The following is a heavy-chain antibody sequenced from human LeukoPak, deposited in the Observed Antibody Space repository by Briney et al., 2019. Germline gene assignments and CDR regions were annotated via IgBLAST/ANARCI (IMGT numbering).Heavy chain of an antibody. J-gene: IGHJ4*02. V-gene: IGHV1-8*01. CDR1: GYTFTSYD. D-gene: IGHD2-2*01. CDR3: ARGSEYCSSTSCSQGTFDY. Sequence: GSVKVSCKASGYTFTSYDINWVRQATGQGLEWMGWMNPNSGNTGYAQKFQGRVTMTRNTSISTAYMEPSSLRSEDTAVYYCARGSEYCSSTSCSQGTFDYWGQGTLVTVSS. CDR2: MNPNSGNT.